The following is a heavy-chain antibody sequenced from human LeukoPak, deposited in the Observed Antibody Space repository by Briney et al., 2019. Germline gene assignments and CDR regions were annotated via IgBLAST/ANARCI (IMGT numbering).Heavy chain of an antibody. D-gene: IGHD2-15*01. V-gene: IGHV7-4-1*02. CDR3: ARRGYCSGGSCQGYFDY. J-gene: IGHJ4*02. CDR1: GYTFTSCA. CDR2: INTNTGNP. Sequence: ASVKVSCKASGYTFTSCAMNWVRQAPGQGLEWMGWINTNTGNPTYAQGFTGRFVFSLDTSVSTAYLQISSLKAEDTAVYYCARRGYCSGGSCQGYFDYWGQGTLVTVSS.